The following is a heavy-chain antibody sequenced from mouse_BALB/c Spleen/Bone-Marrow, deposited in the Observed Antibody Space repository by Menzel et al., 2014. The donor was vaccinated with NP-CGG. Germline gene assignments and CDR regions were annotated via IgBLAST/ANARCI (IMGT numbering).Heavy chain of an antibody. CDR3: TTLARINFDY. CDR2: IYPGNSDT. V-gene: IGHV1-5*01. J-gene: IGHJ2*01. D-gene: IGHD3-1*01. CDR1: GYTFSNYW. Sequence: EVKLMESGTVLARPGAAVKMSCKASGYTFSNYWMHWVKQRPGQGLEWIGTIYPGNSDTTYNQNFKGKAKLTAVTSTSTAYMELSSLTNEDSAVYYCTTLARINFDYWGQGTTLTVSS.